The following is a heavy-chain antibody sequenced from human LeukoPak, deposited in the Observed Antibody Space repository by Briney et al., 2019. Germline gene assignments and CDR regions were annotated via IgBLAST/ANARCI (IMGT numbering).Heavy chain of an antibody. J-gene: IGHJ6*02. CDR3: ARVSYSSGSGYYYGMDV. Sequence: ASVKVSCKASGYTFTGYYMHWVGQAPGQGLEWMGWINPNSGGTNYAQKFQGRVTMTRDTSISTAYMELSRLRSDDTAVYYCARVSYSSGSGYYYGMDVWGQGTTVTVSS. V-gene: IGHV1-2*02. CDR1: GYTFTGYY. CDR2: INPNSGGT. D-gene: IGHD6-19*01.